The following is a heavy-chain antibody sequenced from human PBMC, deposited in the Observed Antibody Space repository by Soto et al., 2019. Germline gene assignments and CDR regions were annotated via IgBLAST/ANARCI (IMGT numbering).Heavy chain of an antibody. CDR3: ARLRLSSGWYDGVY. CDR2: IYYSGST. Sequence: SETLSLTCTVSGGSISSCYWSWIRQPPGKGLEWIGYIYYSGSTNYNPSLKSRVTISVDTSKNQFSLKLSSVTAADTAVYYCARLRLSSGWYDGVYWGQGTLVTVSS. J-gene: IGHJ4*02. V-gene: IGHV4-59*01. D-gene: IGHD6-19*01. CDR1: GGSISSCY.